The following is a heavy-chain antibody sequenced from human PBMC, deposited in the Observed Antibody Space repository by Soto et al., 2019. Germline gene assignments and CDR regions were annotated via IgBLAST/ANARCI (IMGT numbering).Heavy chain of an antibody. D-gene: IGHD2-8*02. Sequence: EVQLVESGGGLVKPGGSLRLSCAASGFTFSIAWMSWVRHAPGKGLEWVGRIKSKTAGGTEHYAAAVKGRFTISRDDSKNTLYLQMNSLRTEDTAVYYCNTGSTGAEDDWGQGTLVTVSS. CDR2: IKSKTAGGTE. V-gene: IGHV3-15*01. CDR3: NTGSTGAEDD. CDR1: GFTFSIAW. J-gene: IGHJ4*02.